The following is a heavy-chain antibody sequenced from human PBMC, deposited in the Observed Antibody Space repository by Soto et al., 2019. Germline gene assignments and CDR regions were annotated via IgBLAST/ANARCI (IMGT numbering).Heavy chain of an antibody. CDR3: ARVGPPGFWSGYYTF. J-gene: IGHJ4*02. CDR1: GGSFSGYY. V-gene: IGHV4-34*01. Sequence: QVQLQQWGAGLLKPSETLSLTCAVYGGSFSGYYWSWIRQPPGKGLEWIGEINHSGSTNYNPSLKSRVTISVDTSKNQFSLKLSSVTAADTAVYYCARVGPPGFWSGYYTFGGQGTLVTVSS. D-gene: IGHD3-3*01. CDR2: INHSGST.